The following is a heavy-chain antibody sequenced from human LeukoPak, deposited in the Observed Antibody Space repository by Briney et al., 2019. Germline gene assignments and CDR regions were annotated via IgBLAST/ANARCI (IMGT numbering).Heavy chain of an antibody. CDR3: ARDNDSSGYYNPIDY. CDR2: INPNSGGT. V-gene: IGHV1-2*06. CDR1: GYTFTGYY. J-gene: IGHJ4*02. D-gene: IGHD3-22*01. Sequence: ASVKVSCKASGYTFTGYYMHWVRQAPGQGPEWMGRINPNSGGTNYAKKFQGRVTMTRDTSISTAYMELSRLRSDDTAVYYCARDNDSSGYYNPIDYWGQGTLVTVSS.